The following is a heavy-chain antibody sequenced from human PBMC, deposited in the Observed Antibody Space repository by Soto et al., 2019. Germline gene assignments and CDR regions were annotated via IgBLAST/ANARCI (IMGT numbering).Heavy chain of an antibody. CDR2: ISYDGSNK. CDR3: VKDEGSSRPFDY. CDR1: GFTFSSCG. J-gene: IGHJ4*02. V-gene: IGHV3-30*18. D-gene: IGHD6-6*01. Sequence: GGSLRLSCAASGFTFSSCGMHWVRQAPGKGLEWVAVISYDGSNKFYADSVKGRFTISRDNSKNTLYLQMNSLRAEDTAVYYCVKDEGSSRPFDYWGQGTLVTVSS.